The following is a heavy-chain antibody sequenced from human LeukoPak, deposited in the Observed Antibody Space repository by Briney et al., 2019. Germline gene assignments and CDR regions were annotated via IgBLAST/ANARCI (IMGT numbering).Heavy chain of an antibody. J-gene: IGHJ5*02. CDR1: GFTVSSIY. Sequence: GGSLRLSCAVSGFTVSSIYMTWVRQAPGKGLEWVSSIYSDGNTYYADSVKGRFTLSRDSSGNTLYLQMNDLRVEDTAAYYCAGDTHSSSWYDHWGQGTLVTVSS. CDR2: IYSDGNT. D-gene: IGHD6-19*01. V-gene: IGHV3-53*01. CDR3: AGDTHSSSWYDH.